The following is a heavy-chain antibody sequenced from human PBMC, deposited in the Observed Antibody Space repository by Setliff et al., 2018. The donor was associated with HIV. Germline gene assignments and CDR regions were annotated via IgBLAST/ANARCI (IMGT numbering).Heavy chain of an antibody. CDR1: GFTFDDYA. J-gene: IGHJ5*01. CDR2: ISWDGGST. Sequence: GGSLRLSCAASGFTFDDYAMHWVRQAPGKGLEWVSLISWDGGSTYYADSVKGRFTISRDNSKNSLYLQMNSLRAEDTAVYYCARGGANPSWFDSWGQGTLVTVSS. V-gene: IGHV3-43D*04. CDR3: ARGGANPSWFDS. D-gene: IGHD3-16*01.